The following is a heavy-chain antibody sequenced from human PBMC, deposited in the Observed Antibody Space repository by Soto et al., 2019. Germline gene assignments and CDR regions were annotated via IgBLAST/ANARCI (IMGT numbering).Heavy chain of an antibody. CDR1: GGSFSGYY. J-gene: IGHJ6*02. D-gene: IGHD2-2*01. V-gene: IGHV4-34*01. Sequence: PSDTLSLTCAVYGGSFSGYYWSWIRQPPGKGLEWIGEINHSGSTNYNPSLKSRVTISVDTSKNQFSLKLSSVTAADTAVYYCARDRRKTVVVPAATLYYYYGMDVWGQGTTVTVSS. CDR2: INHSGST. CDR3: ARDRRKTVVVPAATLYYYYGMDV.